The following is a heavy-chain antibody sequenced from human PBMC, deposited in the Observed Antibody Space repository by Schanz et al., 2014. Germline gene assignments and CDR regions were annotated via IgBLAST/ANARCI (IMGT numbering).Heavy chain of an antibody. J-gene: IGHJ5*02. CDR2: INPTGGST. Sequence: QVQLVQSGAEVKTPGASVKVSCKASGYTFTRSGISWVRQAPGQGLEWMGMINPTGGSTKYAQKFQGRVTMTTDTSTSTVYMELTSLRSEDAAVYYCVRDNSANYYIDWLDPWGQGTLVTVSS. V-gene: IGHV1-46*03. CDR1: GYTFTRSG. D-gene: IGHD3-10*01. CDR3: VRDNSANYYIDWLDP.